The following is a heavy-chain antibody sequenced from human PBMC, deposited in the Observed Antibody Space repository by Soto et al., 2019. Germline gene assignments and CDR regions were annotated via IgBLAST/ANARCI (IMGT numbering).Heavy chain of an antibody. Sequence: SVKVSCKASGGTFSSYAISWARQAPGQGLEWMGGIIPIFGTANYAQKFQGRVTITADESTSTAYMELSSLRSEDTAAYYCARDEKGIAAAGTGSYYYYGMDVWGQGTTVTVSS. V-gene: IGHV1-69*13. CDR3: ARDEKGIAAAGTGSYYYYGMDV. J-gene: IGHJ6*02. D-gene: IGHD6-13*01. CDR2: IIPIFGTA. CDR1: GGTFSSYA.